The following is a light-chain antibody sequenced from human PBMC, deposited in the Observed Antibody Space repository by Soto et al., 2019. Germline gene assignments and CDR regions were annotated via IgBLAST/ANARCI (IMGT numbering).Light chain of an antibody. V-gene: IGKV3-15*01. J-gene: IGKJ1*01. CDR1: QTIYSN. CDR3: QQYQNLWT. Sequence: IVMTHSPATLSVSAGEIAALSCRAGQTIYSNVAWYQQRPGQAPRLLIYRASTRATGVPARFSGSGSGTEFTLTISSLQSEDFALYYCQQYQNLWTFGQGTKVDIK. CDR2: RAS.